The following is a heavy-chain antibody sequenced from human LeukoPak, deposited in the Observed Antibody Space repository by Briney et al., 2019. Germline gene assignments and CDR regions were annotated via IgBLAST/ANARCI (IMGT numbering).Heavy chain of an antibody. D-gene: IGHD4-23*01. CDR2: ISGSGGST. J-gene: IGHJ4*02. V-gene: IGHV3-23*01. CDR3: AKDQRITVVRGVYFDY. CDR1: GFTFSSYA. Sequence: GGSLRLSCAASGFTFSSYAMSWVRQAPGKGLEWVSAISGSGGSTYYADSVKGRFTISRDNSKNTLYLQTNSLRAEDTAVYYCAKDQRITVVRGVYFDYWGQGTLVTVSS.